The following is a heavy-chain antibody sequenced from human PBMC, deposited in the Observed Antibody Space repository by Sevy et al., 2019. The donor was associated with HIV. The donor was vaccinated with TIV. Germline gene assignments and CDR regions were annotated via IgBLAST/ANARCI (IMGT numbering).Heavy chain of an antibody. J-gene: IGHJ5*02. V-gene: IGHV4-39*01. CDR2: FHYSGST. CDR3: VRHVWSNAPKRYCTGISCYPFDP. Sequence: SETLSLICTVSSGSISSGSYYWGWIRQPPGKGLEWIGSFHYSGSTYYNPSLRSRVTISADTSKSQLSLKLRSVTAAETARYYCVRHVWSNAPKRYCTGISCYPFDPWGQGTPVTVSS. D-gene: IGHD2-2*01. CDR1: SGSISSGSYY.